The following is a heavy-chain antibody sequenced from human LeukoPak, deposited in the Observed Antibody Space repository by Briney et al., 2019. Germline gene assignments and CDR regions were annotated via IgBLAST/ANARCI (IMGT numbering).Heavy chain of an antibody. Sequence: SETLSLTCTVSGGSISSSSYYWSWIRQPPGKGLEGIGYIYYSGSTKYNPSLKSRVTISVDTSKNQFSLKLRSVTAADTAVYYCARESRDVETEGFDYWGQGTLVTVSS. CDR1: GGSISSSSYY. V-gene: IGHV4-61*01. D-gene: IGHD5-24*01. J-gene: IGHJ4*02. CDR2: IYYSGST. CDR3: ARESRDVETEGFDY.